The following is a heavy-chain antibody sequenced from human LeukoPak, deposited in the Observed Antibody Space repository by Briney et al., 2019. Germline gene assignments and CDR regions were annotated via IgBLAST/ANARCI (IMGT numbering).Heavy chain of an antibody. D-gene: IGHD2-15*01. CDR3: ARGADGVSSNSRGWFDP. V-gene: IGHV3-21*01. J-gene: IGHJ5*02. Sequence: GGSLRLSCAASGFTFSSYWMNWVRRAPGKGLEWVSSISTSSSYIYYADSVRGRFTISRHNAKNSLYLQMNSLRAEDTAVYSCARGADGVSSNSRGWFDPWGQGTLVTVSS. CDR2: ISTSSSYI. CDR1: GFTFSSYW.